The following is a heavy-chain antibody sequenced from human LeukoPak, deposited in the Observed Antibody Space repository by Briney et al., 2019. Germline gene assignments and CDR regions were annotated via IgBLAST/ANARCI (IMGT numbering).Heavy chain of an antibody. V-gene: IGHV4-38-2*02. Sequence: KTSETLSLTCTVSGYSISSGYYWGWIRQPPGKGLEWIGSIYHSGSTYYNPSLKSRVTISVDTSKNQFSLKLSSVTAADAAVYYCARVGDYLDYWGQGTLVTVSS. CDR2: IYHSGST. D-gene: IGHD3-10*01. J-gene: IGHJ4*02. CDR3: ARVGDYLDY. CDR1: GYSISSGYY.